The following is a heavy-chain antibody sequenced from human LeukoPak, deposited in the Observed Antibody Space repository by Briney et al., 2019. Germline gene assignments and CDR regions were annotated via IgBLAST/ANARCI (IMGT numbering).Heavy chain of an antibody. D-gene: IGHD2-21*02. V-gene: IGHV3-15*01. CDR2: VKSKTDGATA. CDR1: GFTFKDAW. J-gene: IGHJ4*02. CDR3: TTDTLMTAYDY. Sequence: GGSLRLSCAASGFTFKDAWMSWVRQTPGKGLEWVGRVKSKTDGATADYTAPMRGRFTVSRDDSKNTLYPQMNSLKTEDTAVYYCTTDTLMTAYDYWGQGTLVTVSS.